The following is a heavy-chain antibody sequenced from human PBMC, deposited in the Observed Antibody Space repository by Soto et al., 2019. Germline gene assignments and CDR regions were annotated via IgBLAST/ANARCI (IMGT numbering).Heavy chain of an antibody. Sequence: QVHLVQSGAEVKKPGASVKVSCKGSGYAFTTYGITRVRQAPGQGLEWMGWISAHNGNTHYAQQLQGRVTVTRDTATSPAYMELRSMRSDDTAVYYCARGRYGDYWGQGALVTVSS. V-gene: IGHV1-18*01. CDR3: ARGRYGDY. CDR1: GYAFTTYG. D-gene: IGHD1-1*01. J-gene: IGHJ4*02. CDR2: ISAHNGNT.